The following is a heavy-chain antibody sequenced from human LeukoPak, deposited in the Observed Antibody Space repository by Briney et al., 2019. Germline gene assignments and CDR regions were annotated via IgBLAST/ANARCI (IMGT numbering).Heavy chain of an antibody. CDR2: IWHDGSKK. CDR3: ARSWGSAVTFSWLGP. D-gene: IGHD7-27*01. Sequence: GRSLRLSCVASGFNFRNYGMSWVRQAPGEGPEGVAVIWHDGSKKYYGDSVKGRFTISRDNSMNTVYLEMNSLRVEDTAVYYCARSWGSAVTFSWLGPWGQGTLVTVSS. J-gene: IGHJ5*02. CDR1: GFNFRNYG. V-gene: IGHV3-33*07.